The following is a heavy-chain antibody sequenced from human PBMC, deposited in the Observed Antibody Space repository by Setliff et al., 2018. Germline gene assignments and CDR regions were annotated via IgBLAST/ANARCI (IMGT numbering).Heavy chain of an antibody. Sequence: KTSETLSLTCSVSGASISGYYWSWIRQSPAKGLEWIGSLYYGGSTSYNPSLKSRVTMSVDTSKGQFSLKLSSVTAADTAVYYCARDQWVRSPPLYFSYSMDVWGQGTTVTVSS. CDR1: GASISGYY. J-gene: IGHJ6*02. V-gene: IGHV4-59*01. CDR3: ARDQWVRSPPLYFSYSMDV. CDR2: LYYGGST. D-gene: IGHD5-12*01.